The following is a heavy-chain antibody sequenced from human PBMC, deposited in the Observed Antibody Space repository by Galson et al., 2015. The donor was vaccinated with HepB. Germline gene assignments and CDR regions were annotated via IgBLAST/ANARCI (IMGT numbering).Heavy chain of an antibody. Sequence: SLRLSCAVSAFAFRPYTVNWVRQAPGRRPEWVSSISSDSSDIYYADSVMGRFTISRDNARNTLYLQMDSLRAEDTAVYYCARGADYYGNSGYPHSYYYFDFWGQGTLVTVSS. CDR1: AFAFRPYT. V-gene: IGHV3-21*01. J-gene: IGHJ4*02. CDR3: ARGADYYGNSGYPHSYYYFDF. D-gene: IGHD3-22*01. CDR2: ISSDSSDI.